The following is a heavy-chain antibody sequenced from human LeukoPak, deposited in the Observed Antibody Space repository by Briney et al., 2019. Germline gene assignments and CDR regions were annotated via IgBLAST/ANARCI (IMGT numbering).Heavy chain of an antibody. Sequence: GSLRLSCAASGFTFSSYSMNWVRQAPGKGLEWVSSISSSSSYIYYADSVKGRFTISRDNAKNSLYLQMNSLRAEDTAVYYCQFGSGSYYNIPDNWFDPWGQGTLVTVSS. D-gene: IGHD3-10*01. J-gene: IGHJ5*02. CDR1: GFTFSSYS. CDR2: ISSSSSYI. CDR3: QFGSGSYYNIPDNWFDP. V-gene: IGHV3-21*01.